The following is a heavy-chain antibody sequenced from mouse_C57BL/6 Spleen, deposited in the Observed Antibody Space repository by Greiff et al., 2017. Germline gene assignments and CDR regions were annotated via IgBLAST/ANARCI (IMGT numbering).Heavy chain of an antibody. Sequence: QVQLQQPGAELVKPGASVKLSCKASGYTFTSYWMHWVKQRPGQGLEWIGMIHPNSGSTNYNEKFKSKATLTVDKSSSTAYMQLSSLTSEDSAVYYCVRGLRPYYYAMDYWGQGTSVTVAS. CDR1: GYTFTSYW. J-gene: IGHJ4*01. D-gene: IGHD2-4*01. CDR3: VRGLRPYYYAMDY. V-gene: IGHV1-64*01. CDR2: IHPNSGST.